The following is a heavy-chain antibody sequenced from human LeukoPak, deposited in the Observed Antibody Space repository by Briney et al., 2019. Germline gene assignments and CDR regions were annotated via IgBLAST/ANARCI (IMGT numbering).Heavy chain of an antibody. CDR1: GGSISSGSYY. CDR2: IYTSGST. D-gene: IGHD3-22*01. Sequence: SETLSLTCTVSGGSISSGSYYWSWIRQPAGKGLEWIGRIYTSGSTNYNPSLKSRVTISVDTSKNQSSLKLSSVTAADTAVYYCARDLSRSGYYASYNWFDPWGQGTLVTVSS. V-gene: IGHV4-61*02. CDR3: ARDLSRSGYYASYNWFDP. J-gene: IGHJ5*02.